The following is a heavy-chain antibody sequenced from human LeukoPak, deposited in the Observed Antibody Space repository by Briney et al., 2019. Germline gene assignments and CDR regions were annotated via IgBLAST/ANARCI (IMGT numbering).Heavy chain of an antibody. V-gene: IGHV3-30-3*01. CDR2: LSYDGSNK. D-gene: IGHD6-19*01. Sequence: PGGSLRLSCAASGFTFISYAMHGVRQAPGKGLGWLPVLSYDGSNKYYADSVKGRFTISRDNSKNTLYLQMNSLRAEDTAVYYCASSPGDPGVAGLFDYWGQGTLVTVSS. CDR3: ASSPGDPGVAGLFDY. J-gene: IGHJ4*02. CDR1: GFTFISYA.